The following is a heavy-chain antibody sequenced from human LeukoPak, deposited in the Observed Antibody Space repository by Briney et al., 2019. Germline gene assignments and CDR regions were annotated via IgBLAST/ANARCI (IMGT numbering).Heavy chain of an antibody. CDR3: ARDGVNYGDYWSPWDYYYGMDV. CDR1: GFTFSSYW. D-gene: IGHD4-17*01. Sequence: GGSLRLSCAASGFTFSSYWMSWVRQASGKGLEWVANIKQDGSEKYYVDSVKGRFTISRDNAKNSLYLQMNSLRAEDTAVYYCARDGVNYGDYWSPWDYYYGMDVWGQGTTVTVSS. V-gene: IGHV3-7*01. J-gene: IGHJ6*02. CDR2: IKQDGSEK.